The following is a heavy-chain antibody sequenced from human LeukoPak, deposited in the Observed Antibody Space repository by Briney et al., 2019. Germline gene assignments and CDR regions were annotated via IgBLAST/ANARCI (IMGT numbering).Heavy chain of an antibody. V-gene: IGHV3-21*01. J-gene: IGHJ4*02. Sequence: GGSLRLSCTASGFTLSSYEMSWIRQAPGKGLEWVSSIDYSGGDTHYADSVKGRFTISRDNAKNSLYLQMNSLRAEDTAVYYCARPLGGSSYSFGYWGQGTLVTVSS. CDR3: ARPLGGSSYSFGY. CDR2: IDYSGGDT. CDR1: GFTLSSYE. D-gene: IGHD6-6*01.